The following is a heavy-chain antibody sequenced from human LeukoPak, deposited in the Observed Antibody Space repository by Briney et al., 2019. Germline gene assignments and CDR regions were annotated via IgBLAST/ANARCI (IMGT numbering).Heavy chain of an antibody. Sequence: ASVKVSCKASGYTFTCYYMHWVRQAPGQGLEWMGWINPNSGGTNYAQKFQGRVTMTRDTSISTAYMELSRLRSDDTAVYYCARATVVTPLTPFDPWGQGTLVTVSS. V-gene: IGHV1-2*02. CDR3: ARATVVTPLTPFDP. D-gene: IGHD4-23*01. CDR2: INPNSGGT. CDR1: GYTFTCYY. J-gene: IGHJ5*02.